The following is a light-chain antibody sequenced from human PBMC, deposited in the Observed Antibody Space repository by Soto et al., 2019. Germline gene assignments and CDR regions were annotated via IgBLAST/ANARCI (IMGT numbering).Light chain of an antibody. CDR1: QSSSSW. V-gene: IGKV1-5*01. J-gene: IGKJ1*01. Sequence: DIQMTQSPSTLSASVEDRVTITCRASQSSSSWLAWYQQKPGKAPRLLIYDASYLERGVPSRFSGSGSGTEFTLTISDLQPDDLATYYCQQYNSFWTFGQGTKVEI. CDR3: QQYNSFWT. CDR2: DAS.